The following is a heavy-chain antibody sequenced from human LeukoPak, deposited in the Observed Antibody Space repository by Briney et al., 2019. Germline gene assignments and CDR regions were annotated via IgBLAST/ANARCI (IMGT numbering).Heavy chain of an antibody. CDR3: ARAPGELDYYYYYMDV. Sequence: GGSLRLSCTASGFKFDDYGMTWVRQAPGKGLEWVSSVSSSGRHMYYADSVKGRFTISRDNAKNSLYLQMNSLRAEDTAVYYCARAPGELDYYYYYMDVWGKGTTVTISS. CDR1: GFKFDDYG. D-gene: IGHD1-26*01. CDR2: VSSSGRHM. J-gene: IGHJ6*03. V-gene: IGHV3-21*01.